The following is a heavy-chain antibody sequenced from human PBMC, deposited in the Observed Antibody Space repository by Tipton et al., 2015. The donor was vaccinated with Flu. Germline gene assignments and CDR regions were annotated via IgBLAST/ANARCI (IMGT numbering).Heavy chain of an antibody. CDR1: GGSISSYY. Sequence: TLSLTCTVSGGSISSYYWSWIRQPPGKGLEWIGYIYYSGSTNYNPSLESRVTISVDTSKNQFSLKLSSVTAADTAVYYCAREYSSSWSDRRTYYYMDVWGKGTTVTVSS. CDR3: AREYSSSWSDRRTYYYMDV. CDR2: IYYSGST. D-gene: IGHD6-6*01. J-gene: IGHJ6*03. V-gene: IGHV4-59*01.